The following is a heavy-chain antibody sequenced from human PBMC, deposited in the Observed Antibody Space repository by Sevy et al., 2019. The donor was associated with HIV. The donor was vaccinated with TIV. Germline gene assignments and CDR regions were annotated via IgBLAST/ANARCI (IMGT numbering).Heavy chain of an antibody. CDR3: AREYDRGSFDY. Sequence: GGSLRLSCAASGFTFSSYSMNWVRQAPGKGLEWVSYISSSSSTIYYADSVKGRFTISRDNAKNSLYLQMNSLRVEDTAVYYCAREYDRGSFDYWGQGTLVTVSS. V-gene: IGHV3-48*01. CDR2: ISSSSSTI. D-gene: IGHD3-16*01. CDR1: GFTFSSYS. J-gene: IGHJ4*02.